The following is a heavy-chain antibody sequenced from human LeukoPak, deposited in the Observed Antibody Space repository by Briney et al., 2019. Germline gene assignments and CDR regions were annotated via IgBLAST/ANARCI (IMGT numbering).Heavy chain of an antibody. V-gene: IGHV1-2*02. CDR1: GYSFNSYW. J-gene: IGHJ4*02. Sequence: GESLKISCRGSGYSFNSYWIGWVRQRPGKGLEWMGWINPNSGGTNYAQKFQGRVTMTRDTSISTAYMELSRLRSDDTAVYYCARVATILQPFDYWGQGTLVTVSS. CDR2: INPNSGGT. CDR3: ARVATILQPFDY. D-gene: IGHD5-12*01.